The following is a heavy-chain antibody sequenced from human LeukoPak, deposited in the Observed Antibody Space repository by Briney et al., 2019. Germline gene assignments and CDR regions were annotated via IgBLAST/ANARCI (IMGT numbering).Heavy chain of an antibody. CDR1: GGSISSGSYY. J-gene: IGHJ6*03. CDR3: ARELGYCSGGSCYKAQTRRPTDYYYYMDV. V-gene: IGHV4-61*02. CDR2: IYTSGST. Sequence: PSETLSLTCTVSGGSISSGSYYWSWIRQPAGKGLEWIGRIYTSGSTNYNPSLKSRVTISVDTSKNQFSLKLSSVTAADTAVYYCARELGYCSGGSCYKAQTRRPTDYYYYMDVWGKGTTVTISS. D-gene: IGHD2-15*01.